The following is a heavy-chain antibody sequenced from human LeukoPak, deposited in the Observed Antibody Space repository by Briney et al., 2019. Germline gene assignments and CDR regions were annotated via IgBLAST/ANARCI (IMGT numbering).Heavy chain of an antibody. CDR2: ISGSGGST. J-gene: IGHJ4*02. V-gene: IGHV3-23*01. CDR3: AKLLSSVYYAPGAFDF. Sequence: GGSLRLSCAASGFTVSSNYMSWVRQAPGKGLEWVSVISGSGGSTYYADSVKGRFTISRDNSKNTLYLQMNSLRAEDTAVYYCAKLLSSVYYAPGAFDFWGQGTLVAVSS. D-gene: IGHD5/OR15-5a*01. CDR1: GFTVSSNY.